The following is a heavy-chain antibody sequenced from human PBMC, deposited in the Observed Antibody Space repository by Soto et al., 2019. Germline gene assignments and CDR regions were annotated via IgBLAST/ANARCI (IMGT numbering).Heavy chain of an antibody. CDR3: AKMISTDSYDPVFS. CDR1: GFSFSDYY. D-gene: IGHD3-16*01. V-gene: IGHV3-11*01. J-gene: IGHJ4*02. CDR2: ISGSGTNI. Sequence: QVQLVESGGGVVKPGGSLRLSCSASGFSFSDYYMTWVRLAPGKGLEWTSFISGSGTNIYYAESVEGRFNISRDNARNSVHLQMNDLRGGDTARYFCAKMISTDSYDPVFSWGQGTVVTVSS.